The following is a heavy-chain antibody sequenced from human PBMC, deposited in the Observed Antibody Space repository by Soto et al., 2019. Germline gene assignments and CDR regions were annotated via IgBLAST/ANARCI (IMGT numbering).Heavy chain of an antibody. Sequence: SVKVSCKASGFDFGSFGIQFLRQTRGRGLEWIGWIVVVSGSTNYARQFQGRVAISRDMSSSTAYLDLYDLKSDDTAVYFCSADHPHMAMGWPVWGQGTTVTVSS. V-gene: IGHV1-58*02. D-gene: IGHD1-26*01. J-gene: IGHJ6*02. CDR1: GFDFGSFG. CDR2: IVVVSGST. CDR3: SADHPHMAMGWPV.